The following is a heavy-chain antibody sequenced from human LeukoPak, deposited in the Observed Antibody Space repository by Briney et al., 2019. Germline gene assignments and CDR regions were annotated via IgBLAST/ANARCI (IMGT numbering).Heavy chain of an antibody. D-gene: IGHD3-10*01. CDR2: INHSGST. CDR3: ARGRGWFGETWFDP. CDR1: GGSFSGYY. J-gene: IGHJ5*02. V-gene: IGHV4-34*01. Sequence: SETLSLTCAVYGGSFSGYYWSWIRQPPGKGLEWIGEINHSGSTNCNPSLKSRVTISVDTSKNQFSLKLSSVTAADTAVYYCARGRGWFGETWFDPWGQGTLVTVSS.